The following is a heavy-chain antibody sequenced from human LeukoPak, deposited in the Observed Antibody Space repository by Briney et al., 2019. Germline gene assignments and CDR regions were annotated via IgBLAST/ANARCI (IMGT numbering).Heavy chain of an antibody. V-gene: IGHV3-23*01. D-gene: IGHD1-1*01. J-gene: IGHJ4*02. CDR2: IHGTGAST. CDR3: AKGQELDDGVFDS. CDR1: GFTFTSIA. Sequence: GGSLRLSCAASGFTFTSIAMTWVPQAPGKGLEWGSTIHGTGASTHYADSVKGRFIISRDKSKNMLYLQMNGLRAEDTAIYYCAKGQELDDGVFDSWGQGTLVTVSS.